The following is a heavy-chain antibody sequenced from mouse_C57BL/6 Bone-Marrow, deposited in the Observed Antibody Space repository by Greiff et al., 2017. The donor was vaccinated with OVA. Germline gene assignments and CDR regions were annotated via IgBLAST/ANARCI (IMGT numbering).Heavy chain of an antibody. V-gene: IGHV1-59*01. CDR1: GYTFTSYW. CDR3: ARGYYYGYAMDY. J-gene: IGHJ4*01. Sequence: QVQLQQPGAELVRPGTSVKLSCKASGYTFTSYWMHWVKQRPGQGLEWIGVIDPSDSYTNSNQKFTGKATLTVDTSSSTADMQLSSLTSEDSAVYYCARGYYYGYAMDYWGQGTSVTVSS. D-gene: IGHD1-1*01. CDR2: IDPSDSYT.